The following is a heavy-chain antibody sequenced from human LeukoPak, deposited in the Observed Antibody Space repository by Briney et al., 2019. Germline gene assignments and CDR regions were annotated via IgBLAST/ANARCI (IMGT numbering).Heavy chain of an antibody. D-gene: IGHD1-1*01. V-gene: IGHV3-48*01. Sequence: GGSLRLTCVVSGFTFNNYIMNWVRQAPGKGLEWISSISSTTSTIYYADSVKGRFTISKDNANNSLYLDMNNLRVEDTAVYFCVRGRTGTWIQLGFGPWGQGTLVTVSS. CDR1: GFTFNNYI. CDR3: VRGRTGTWIQLGFGP. J-gene: IGHJ5*02. CDR2: ISSTTSTI.